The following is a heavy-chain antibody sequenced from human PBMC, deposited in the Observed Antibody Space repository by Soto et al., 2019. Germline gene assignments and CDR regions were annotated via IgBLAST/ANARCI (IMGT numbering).Heavy chain of an antibody. D-gene: IGHD3-10*01. J-gene: IGHJ6*02. CDR1: GGTFSSYA. CDR3: ARVYYGSGDMGGMDV. V-gene: IGHV1-69*13. Sequence: SVKVSCKASGGTFSSYAISWVRQAPGQGLEWMGGIIPIFGTANYAQKFQGRVTITADESTSTAYMELSSLRSEDTAVYYCARVYYGSGDMGGMDVWGQGTTVTVSS. CDR2: IIPIFGTA.